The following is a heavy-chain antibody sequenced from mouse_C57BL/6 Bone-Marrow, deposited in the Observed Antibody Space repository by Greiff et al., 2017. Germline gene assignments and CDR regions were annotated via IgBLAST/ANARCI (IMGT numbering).Heavy chain of an antibody. V-gene: IGHV1-64*01. D-gene: IGHD2-4*01. CDR1: GYTFTSYW. Sequence: QVQLQQPGAELVKPGASVTLSCKASGYTFTSYWMHWVKQRPGQGLEWIGMIHPNSGSTNYNEKFKSKATLTIDKSSRKAYMQLSSLTSEDAAVSYCARGGIYYDDWFAYWGQGTLVTVSA. CDR3: ARGGIYYDDWFAY. CDR2: IHPNSGST. J-gene: IGHJ3*01.